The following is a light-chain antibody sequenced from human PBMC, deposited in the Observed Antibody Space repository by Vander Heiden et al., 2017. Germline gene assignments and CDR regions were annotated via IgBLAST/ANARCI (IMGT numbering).Light chain of an antibody. J-gene: IGKJ2*02. V-gene: IGKV1-39*01. CDR3: QQSHIAPRT. Sequence: DIQMTQSPSSLSASVGDRVTITCRASQTISSYLNWYQRKPGKAPKLLIYTASTLQSGVPSRFSGSGSGTHFTLTISSLQREDFATYYCQQSHIAPRTFGQRTKLEIK. CDR2: TAS. CDR1: QTISSY.